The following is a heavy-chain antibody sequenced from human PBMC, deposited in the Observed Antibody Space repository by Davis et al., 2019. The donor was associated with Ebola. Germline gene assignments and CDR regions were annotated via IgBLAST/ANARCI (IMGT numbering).Heavy chain of an antibody. D-gene: IGHD6-6*01. CDR1: GFTFDDYA. CDR3: ARDYSIAARDFDY. CDR2: ISWNSGSI. V-gene: IGHV3-9*01. Sequence: SPKISCAASGFTFDDYAMHWVRPAPGKGLEWVSGISWNSGSIDYADSVKGRFTISRDNAKNSLYLQMNRLRAEDTAVYYCARDYSIAARDFDYWGQGTLVTVSS. J-gene: IGHJ4*02.